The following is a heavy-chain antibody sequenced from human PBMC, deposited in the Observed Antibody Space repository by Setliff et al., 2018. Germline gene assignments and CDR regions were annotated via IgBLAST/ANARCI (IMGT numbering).Heavy chain of an antibody. D-gene: IGHD1-1*01. CDR1: GGSVSSTSHY. J-gene: IGHJ5*02. CDR3: ARVVPLGGTDR. V-gene: IGHV4-39*07. Sequence: SETLSLTCNVSGGSVSSTSHYWGWIRQPPGKGMEWIGSVYYSGYTYYNPSLQSRVTISVDMSKNQFSMKLTSVTAADTAVYYCARVVPLGGTDRWGQGTLVTVSS. CDR2: VYYSGYT.